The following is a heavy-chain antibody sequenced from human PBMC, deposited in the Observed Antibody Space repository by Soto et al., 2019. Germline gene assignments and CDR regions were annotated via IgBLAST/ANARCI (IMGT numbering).Heavy chain of an antibody. D-gene: IGHD3-10*01. Sequence: QVQLVQSGAEVKKPGASVKVSCKASGYTFTNYGISWVRQAPGQGLEWMGWINTYNGKTTHAQKLQGRVTMTTDTSTSTAYMELRSLRSDDTAVYYCARGVGSGTYYNQYNWFDPWGQGTLVTVSS. CDR1: GYTFTNYG. CDR2: INTYNGKT. V-gene: IGHV1-18*01. CDR3: ARGVGSGTYYNQYNWFDP. J-gene: IGHJ5*02.